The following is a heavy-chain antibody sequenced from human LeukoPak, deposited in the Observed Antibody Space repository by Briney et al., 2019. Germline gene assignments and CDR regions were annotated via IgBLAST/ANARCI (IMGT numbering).Heavy chain of an antibody. CDR1: GGTFSSYA. CDR2: IIPIFGTA. Sequence: ASVKVSCKASGGTFSSYAISWVRQAPGQGLEWMGGIIPIFGTANYAQKIQGRDTITTDESTSTAYMELSSLRSEDTAVYYCARATPELWFGELLPSYLFDYWGQGTLVTVSS. V-gene: IGHV1-69*05. J-gene: IGHJ4*02. CDR3: ARATPELWFGELLPSYLFDY. D-gene: IGHD3-10*01.